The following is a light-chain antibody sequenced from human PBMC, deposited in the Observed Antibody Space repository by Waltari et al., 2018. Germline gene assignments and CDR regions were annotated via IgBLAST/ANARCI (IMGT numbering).Light chain of an antibody. Sequence: QSVLTQPPSASGTPGQRVTISCSGSSSDIGSTYVNWFQQLPGMAPQLLIYNINPRPSGVPVRVSGSKSGTSASLAIRWLRTEDEADYCAAWDDTLSGPGVFGGGANLAVL. V-gene: IGLV1-47*01. CDR3: AAWDDTLSGPGV. J-gene: IGLJ3*02. CDR1: SSDIGSTY. CDR2: NIN.